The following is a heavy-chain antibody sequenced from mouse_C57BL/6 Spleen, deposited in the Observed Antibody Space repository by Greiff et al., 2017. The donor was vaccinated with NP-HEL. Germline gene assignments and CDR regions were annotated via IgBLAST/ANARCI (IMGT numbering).Heavy chain of an antibody. V-gene: IGHV1S81*02. CDR2: INPSNGRT. J-gene: IGHJ2*01. CDR3: ARLLINFDY. CDR1: GYTLTSYW. D-gene: IGHD2-1*01. Sequence: VQLQQSGAELVNPGASVNLSCKASGYTLTSYWMHWVKQRPGQGLEWIGEINPSNGRTNYNEKFKSKATLTVDKSSSTAYMQLSSQTSEDSAVYYCARLLINFDYWGQGTTPTVPS.